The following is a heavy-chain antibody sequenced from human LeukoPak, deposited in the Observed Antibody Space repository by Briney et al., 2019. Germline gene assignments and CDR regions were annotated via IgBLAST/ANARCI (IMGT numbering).Heavy chain of an antibody. CDR3: ASGIRRFYGDYFDY. CDR2: IYYSGST. V-gene: IGHV4-59*01. CDR1: GGSISSYY. D-gene: IGHD4-17*01. J-gene: IGHJ4*02. Sequence: SETLSLTCTVSGGSISSYYWSWIRQPPGKGLEWIGYIYYSGSTNYNPSLKSRVTISVDTSKNQFSLKLSSVTAADTAVYYCASGIRRFYGDYFDYWGQGTLVTVSS.